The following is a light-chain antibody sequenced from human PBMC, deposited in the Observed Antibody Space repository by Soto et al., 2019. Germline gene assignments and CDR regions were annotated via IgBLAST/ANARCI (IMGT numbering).Light chain of an antibody. J-gene: IGKJ4*01. CDR3: QKYNSAPRT. V-gene: IGKV1-27*01. CDR2: AAS. CDR1: QDISNY. Sequence: DIQMTQSPSSLSASVGDRVTITCRASQDISNYLAWYQQKPGKVPKLLIYAASTLQSGVSSRFSGSGSGTDFTLTISSLQPEDVATYYCQKYNSAPRTFGGGTKVEIK.